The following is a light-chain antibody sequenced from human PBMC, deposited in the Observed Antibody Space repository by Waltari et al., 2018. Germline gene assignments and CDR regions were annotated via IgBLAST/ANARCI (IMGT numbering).Light chain of an antibody. J-gene: IGKJ1*01. CDR1: QSVISSY. CDR2: GAS. CDR3: QQYGSSPWT. Sequence: LSNRASQSVISSYLAWYQQKPGQAPRVLIHGASNRATGIPDRFSGSGSGTDFTLTISRLEPEDFAVYYCQQYGSSPWTFGQGTKVEIK. V-gene: IGKV3-20*01.